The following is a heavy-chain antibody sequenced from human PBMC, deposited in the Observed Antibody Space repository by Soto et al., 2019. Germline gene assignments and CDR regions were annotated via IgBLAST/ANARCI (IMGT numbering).Heavy chain of an antibody. J-gene: IGHJ6*02. CDR3: ASDLVGASDSYGLDV. CDR2: IWHDGNNK. V-gene: IGHV3-33*01. CDR1: GFTCSNYG. D-gene: IGHD1-26*01. Sequence: ESGVGVVQPGRSLRRSGAASGFTCSNYGMHWVRQAPGKGLEGVAIIWHDGNNKYYADSVRGRLIISRDNSKNRLYLQMNSLRAEDTAVYYCASDLVGASDSYGLDVWGQGTPVTVSS.